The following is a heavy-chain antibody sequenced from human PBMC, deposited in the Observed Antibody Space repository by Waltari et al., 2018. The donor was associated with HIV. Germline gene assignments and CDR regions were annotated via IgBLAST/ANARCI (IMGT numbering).Heavy chain of an antibody. CDR1: GSSFSGYY. CDR2: ISQSGST. V-gene: IGHV4-34*02. Sequence: QVQLQQWGAGLLKPSETLSLPCAVYGSSFSGYYWSWIRQSPGMGLEWIGEISQSGSTNYNPPLKSRVTISVDTSKNHFSLNLSSVTAADTAVYYCARGRMGYWYFDLWGRGTLVTVSS. CDR3: ARGRMGYWYFDL. J-gene: IGHJ2*01.